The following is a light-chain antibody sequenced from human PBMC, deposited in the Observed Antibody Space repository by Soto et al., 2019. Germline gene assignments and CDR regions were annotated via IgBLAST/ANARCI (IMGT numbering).Light chain of an antibody. J-gene: IGKJ1*01. Sequence: ELVLTQSPGTLSLSPGERATLSCRASQSVSSSYLAWYQQKPGQAPRLLIYGASSRATAIPDRFSGSGSGTDFTLTISRLEPEDFAVYYCQQYGSSPQWTFGQGTKVEIK. V-gene: IGKV3-20*01. CDR3: QQYGSSPQWT. CDR2: GAS. CDR1: QSVSSSY.